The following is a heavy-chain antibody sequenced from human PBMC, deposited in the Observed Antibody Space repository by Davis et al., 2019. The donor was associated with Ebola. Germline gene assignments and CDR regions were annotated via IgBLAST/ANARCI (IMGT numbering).Heavy chain of an antibody. V-gene: IGHV4-34*01. D-gene: IGHD2-15*01. J-gene: IGHJ4*02. CDR3: ARAKSSGGSCYSFLMGCYFDY. CDR2: INHSGST. CDR1: GGSFSGYY. Sequence: MPSETLSLTCAVYGGSFSGYYWSWIRQPPGKGLEWIGEINHSGSTNYNPSLKSRVTISVDTSKNQFSLKLSSVTAADTAVYYCARAKSSGGSCYSFLMGCYFDYWGQGTLVTVSS.